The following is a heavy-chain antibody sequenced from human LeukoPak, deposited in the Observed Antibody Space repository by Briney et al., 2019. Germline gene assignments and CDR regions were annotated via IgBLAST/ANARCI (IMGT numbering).Heavy chain of an antibody. CDR3: ARDSELYWYFDL. CDR1: GGSISSFY. J-gene: IGHJ2*01. CDR2: IYYSGST. V-gene: IGHV4-59*12. D-gene: IGHD1-7*01. Sequence: PETLSLTCTVSGGSISSFYWSWIRQPPGKGLEWIGYIYYSGSTNYNPSLKSRVTISVDTSKNQFSLKLSSVTAADTAVYYCARDSELYWYFDLWGRGTLVTVSS.